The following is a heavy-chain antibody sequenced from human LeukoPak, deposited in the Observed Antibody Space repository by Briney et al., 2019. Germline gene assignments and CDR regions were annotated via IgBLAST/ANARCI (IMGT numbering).Heavy chain of an antibody. J-gene: IGHJ4*02. D-gene: IGHD4-17*01. CDR3: AKGGLITSVTIIDY. V-gene: IGHV3-23*01. CDR2: ISGSGGYT. Sequence: GGSLRLSWAASGFSFSNYVMNWVRQAAGKGLGWVSAISGSGGYTYYTDAVKGRFTISRHNSKTTLYLQMNSLRAADTAVYYCAKGGLITSVTIIDYWGQGNLVTVSS. CDR1: GFSFSNYV.